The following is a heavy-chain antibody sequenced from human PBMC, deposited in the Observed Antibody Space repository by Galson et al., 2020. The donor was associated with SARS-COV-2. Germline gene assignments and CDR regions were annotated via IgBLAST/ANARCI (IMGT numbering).Heavy chain of an antibody. D-gene: IGHD3-22*01. CDR3: ARSRSPLKRSYYDSRSGPTTNRGAYAFDI. CDR1: GGSFSGYY. J-gene: IGHJ3*02. Sequence: SETLSLTCAVYGGSFSGYYWSWIRQPPGKGLEWIGEINHSGSTNYNPSLKSRVTISVDTSKNQFSLKLSSVTAADTAVYYCARSRSPLKRSYYDSRSGPTTNRGAYAFDIWGQGTMVTVSS. V-gene: IGHV4-34*01. CDR2: INHSGST.